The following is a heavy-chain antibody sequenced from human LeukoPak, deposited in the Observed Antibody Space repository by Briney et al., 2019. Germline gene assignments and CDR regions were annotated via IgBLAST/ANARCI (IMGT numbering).Heavy chain of an antibody. CDR1: GFTFRSHA. D-gene: IGHD6-13*01. CDR2: ISYDGSNK. CDR3: ARGLVLVPIYNWFDP. V-gene: IGHV3-30-3*01. Sequence: GGSLRLSCATSGFTFRSHAMHWVRQAPGKGLEWVAVISYDGSNKYYADSVKGRFTISRDNSKNTLYLQMNSLRAEDTAVYYCARGLVLVPIYNWFDPWGQGTLVTVSS. J-gene: IGHJ5*02.